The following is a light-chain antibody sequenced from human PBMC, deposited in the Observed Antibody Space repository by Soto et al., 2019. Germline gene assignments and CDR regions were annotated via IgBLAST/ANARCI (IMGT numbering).Light chain of an antibody. J-gene: IGKJ1*01. CDR1: QSVSSY. CDR2: DAS. Sequence: EIVLTQSPATLSLSPGERATLSCRASQSVSSYLAWYQQKPGQAPRLLIYDASNRATGIPARFSGGGSGTDFTLTISSLEPEDFAVYYCQQRSNWPPWTFGQGT. CDR3: QQRSNWPPWT. V-gene: IGKV3-11*01.